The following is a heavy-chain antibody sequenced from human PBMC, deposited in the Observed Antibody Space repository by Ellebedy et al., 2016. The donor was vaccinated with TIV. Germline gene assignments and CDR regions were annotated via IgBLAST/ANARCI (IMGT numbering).Heavy chain of an antibody. CDR1: GFPFSTYW. V-gene: IGHV3-74*03. D-gene: IGHD3-10*01. CDR3: ARGPAWFGEVAYLDH. J-gene: IGHJ4*02. Sequence: GESLKISCAASGFPFSTYWIHWVRQVPGKGPVWVSRINSDGTSRKYVDSVKGRFTISRDNDKNILYLQMNSLRIEDTAVYYCARGPAWFGEVAYLDHWGQGTLVTVSS. CDR2: INSDGTSR.